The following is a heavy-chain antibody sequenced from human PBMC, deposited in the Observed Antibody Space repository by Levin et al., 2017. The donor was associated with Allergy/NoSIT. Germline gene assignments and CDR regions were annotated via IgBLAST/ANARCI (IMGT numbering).Heavy chain of an antibody. CDR3: ARETLCTNGVCYGFDY. Sequence: GGSLRLSCAASGFTFSSYWMSWVRQAPGKGLEWVANINQDGSQRYYADFVKGRFTISRDNAKNSLDLQMNSLRAEDTAVYYCARETLCTNGVCYGFDYWGQGALVTVSS. D-gene: IGHD2-8*01. CDR1: GFTFSSYW. CDR2: INQDGSQR. V-gene: IGHV3-7*01. J-gene: IGHJ4*02.